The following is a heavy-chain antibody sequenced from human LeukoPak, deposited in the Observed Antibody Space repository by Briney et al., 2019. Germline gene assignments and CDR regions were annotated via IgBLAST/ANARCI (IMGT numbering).Heavy chain of an antibody. CDR2: IWYDGSNK. J-gene: IGHJ4*02. Sequence: GRSLRLFCAASGFTFSSYGMNWVRQDPGKGLEWVAVIWYDGSNKYYADSVKGRFTISRDNSKNTLYLQMNSLRAEDTAVYYCARDRGYLDYWGRGTLVTVSS. CDR1: GFTFSSYG. V-gene: IGHV3-33*01. CDR3: ARDRGYLDY.